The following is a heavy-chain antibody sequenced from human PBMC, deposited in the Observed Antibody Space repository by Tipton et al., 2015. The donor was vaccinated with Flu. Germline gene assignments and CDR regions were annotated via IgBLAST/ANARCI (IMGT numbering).Heavy chain of an antibody. D-gene: IGHD3-22*01. J-gene: IGHJ4*02. V-gene: IGHV1-18*01. Sequence: QLVQSGAEVKKPGASVKVSCQGSGYTFNNYGIAWVRQAPGQGLEWMGWINCYNGKTKSSQKVQGRLTMTTDTSTRTVYMELRSLTSDDTAVYYCARDRDYYDSSGYRDWGQGTLVTVSS. CDR3: ARDRDYYDSSGYRD. CDR2: INCYNGKT. CDR1: GYTFNNYG.